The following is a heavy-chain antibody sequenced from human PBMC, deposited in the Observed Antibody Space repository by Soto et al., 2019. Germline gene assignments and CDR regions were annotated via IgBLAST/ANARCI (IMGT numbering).Heavy chain of an antibody. V-gene: IGHV4-4*02. CDR3: SRRCRNFCGLDV. D-gene: IGHD2-15*01. CDR1: GDSINIPYW. Sequence: QVQLQESGPGLVKPSGTLSLNCTVSGDSINIPYWWTWVRQSPGQGLEWIGEIYHTGGTHYNPSLKSRLSLSVDKSENQFSLRLSFVTAADTAVYYCSRRCRNFCGLDVWGQGTTVTVS. J-gene: IGHJ6*02. CDR2: IYHTGGT.